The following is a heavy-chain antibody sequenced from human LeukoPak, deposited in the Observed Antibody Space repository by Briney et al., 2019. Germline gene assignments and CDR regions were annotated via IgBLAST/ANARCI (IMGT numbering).Heavy chain of an antibody. CDR1: GFTFSNYE. CDR2: ISNGGSSI. Sequence: GGSLRLSCAASGFTFSNYEMNWVRQAPGKGLEWVSYISNGGSSINYADSVKGRFTISRDNAKNSLYLQMNSLRAEDTAVYYCAELGITMIGGVWGKGATVTISS. V-gene: IGHV3-48*03. D-gene: IGHD3-10*02. J-gene: IGHJ6*04. CDR3: AELGITMIGGV.